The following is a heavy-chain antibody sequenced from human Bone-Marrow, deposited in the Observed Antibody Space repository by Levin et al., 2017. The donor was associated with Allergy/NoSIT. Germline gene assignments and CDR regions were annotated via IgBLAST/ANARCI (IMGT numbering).Heavy chain of an antibody. CDR2: IGGSGDST. CDR3: AKSPDSSGYFNDAFDI. J-gene: IGHJ3*02. V-gene: IGHV3-23*01. D-gene: IGHD3-22*01. Sequence: PGGSLRLSCAASGFTLRSYAMSWVRQVPGEGLEWVSAIGGSGDSTYYADSVKGRFTISRDNSKNTVYLQMNSLRADDTAKYYCAKSPDSSGYFNDAFDIWGQGTLVTVSS. CDR1: GFTLRSYA.